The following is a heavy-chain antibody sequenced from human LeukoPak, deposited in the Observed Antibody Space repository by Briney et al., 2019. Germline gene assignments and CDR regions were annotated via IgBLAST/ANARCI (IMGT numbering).Heavy chain of an antibody. CDR1: GFTFGEYD. V-gene: IGHV3-43D*04. Sequence: GGSLRLSCAASGFTFGEYDMQWVGQAPGKGLEWVSLIAWDGSYTYYADSVRGRFIISRDNSKNSLSMQMNSLRPEDTALYYCTRERRGFYMEVWGKGTTVTVSS. CDR2: IAWDGSYT. D-gene: IGHD3-10*01. J-gene: IGHJ6*03. CDR3: TRERRGFYMEV.